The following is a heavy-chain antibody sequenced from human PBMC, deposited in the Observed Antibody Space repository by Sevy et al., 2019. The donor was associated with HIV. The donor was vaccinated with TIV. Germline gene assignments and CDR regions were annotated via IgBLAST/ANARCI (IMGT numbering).Heavy chain of an antibody. V-gene: IGHV4-39*01. CDR3: ATPLPRGWYEGTGGYFDL. Sequence: SETLSLTCTISGGSISSSSYYWGWIRQPPGKGLEWMGSLYSTGATSYNPSLVSRVTVSADTSRNRFYLKLDSVSAADTAVDYCATPLPRGWYEGTGGYFDLGGRGTRVTVPS. J-gene: IGHJ2*01. CDR1: GGSISSSSYY. CDR2: LYSTGAT. D-gene: IGHD6-19*01.